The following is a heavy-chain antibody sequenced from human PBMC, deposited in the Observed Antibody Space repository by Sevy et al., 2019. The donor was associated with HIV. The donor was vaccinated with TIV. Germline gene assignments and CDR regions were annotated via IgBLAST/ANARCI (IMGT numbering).Heavy chain of an antibody. CDR1: GFTFSSYA. CDR2: ISYAGSNK. CDR3: ARAMITFPGAPHDY. D-gene: IGHD3-16*01. Sequence: GGSLRLSCAASGFTFSSYAMHWVRQAPGKGLEWVAVISYAGSNKYYADSVKGRFTISRDNSKNTLYLQMNSLRAEDTAVYYCARAMITFPGAPHDYWGQGTLVTVSS. J-gene: IGHJ4*02. V-gene: IGHV3-30-3*01.